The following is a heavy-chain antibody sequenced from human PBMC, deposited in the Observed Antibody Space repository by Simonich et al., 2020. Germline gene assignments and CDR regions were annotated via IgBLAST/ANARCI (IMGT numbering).Heavy chain of an antibody. CDR3: ARVRFEAFDI. V-gene: IGHV1-2*02. CDR2: INPNSGGK. CDR1: GYTFTGYY. Sequence: QVQLVQSGAEVKKPGASVKVCCKASGYTFTGYYMHWVRQAPGQGLVGMGWINPNSGGKNYAKKVQGRVTMTRDTSISTAYMELSRLRSDDTAVYYCARVRFEAFDIWGQGTMVTVSS. J-gene: IGHJ3*02.